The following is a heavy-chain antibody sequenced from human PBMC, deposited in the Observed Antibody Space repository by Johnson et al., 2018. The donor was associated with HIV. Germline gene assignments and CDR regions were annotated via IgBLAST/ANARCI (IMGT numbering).Heavy chain of an antibody. D-gene: IGHD2-2*01. J-gene: IGHJ3*02. CDR1: GLTFSDYD. Sequence: QVQLVESGGGLVKPGGSLRLSCAASGLTFSDYDMSWIRQAPGKGLEWVSYISSSGSTIYYADSVEGRFTLSRDNAKNSLYLQMNSPRAEDTAVYYCARNGLIPAAKGVAFDIWGQGTTVTVSS. CDR2: ISSSGSTI. V-gene: IGHV3-11*04. CDR3: ARNGLIPAAKGVAFDI.